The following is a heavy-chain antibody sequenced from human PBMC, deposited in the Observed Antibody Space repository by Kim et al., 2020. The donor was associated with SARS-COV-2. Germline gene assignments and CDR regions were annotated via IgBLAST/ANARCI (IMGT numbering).Heavy chain of an antibody. J-gene: IGHJ4*02. CDR3: ARWNFDYGDYHFDY. D-gene: IGHD4-17*01. V-gene: IGHV1-8*01. Sequence: AQKCQGRVTMTRNTSIRTAYMELSSLRSEDTAVYYCARWNFDYGDYHFDYWGQGTLVTVSS.